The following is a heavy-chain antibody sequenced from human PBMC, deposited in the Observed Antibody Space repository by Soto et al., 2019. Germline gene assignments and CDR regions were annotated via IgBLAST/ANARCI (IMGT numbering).Heavy chain of an antibody. CDR1: GFTFSNFA. CDR3: PKDEEGQQLAPGGGGGFDY. V-gene: IGHV3-23*01. Sequence: GGSLRLSCAASGFTFSNFAMSWVRQAPGKGLEWVSAITGTGGSTYYADSVKGRFTISRDNSKNTLYLQMNSLRAEDTAIYYCPKDEEGQQLAPGGGGGFDYWGQGTLVTVSS. CDR2: ITGTGGST. D-gene: IGHD6-13*01. J-gene: IGHJ4*02.